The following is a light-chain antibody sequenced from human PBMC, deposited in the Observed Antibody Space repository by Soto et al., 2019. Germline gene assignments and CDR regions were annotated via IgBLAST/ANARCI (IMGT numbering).Light chain of an antibody. CDR3: CSYAGRSTFV. CDR2: DVS. J-gene: IGLJ1*01. Sequence: QSALTQPRSVSGSPGQSVTISCTGTSSDIGGYKYVSWYQHNPGRAPKLMIYDVSKRPSGVPDRFSGSTSGNTASLTISGLPADDEADYCCCSYAGRSTFVFGTGTKLTVL. CDR1: SSDIGGYKY. V-gene: IGLV2-11*01.